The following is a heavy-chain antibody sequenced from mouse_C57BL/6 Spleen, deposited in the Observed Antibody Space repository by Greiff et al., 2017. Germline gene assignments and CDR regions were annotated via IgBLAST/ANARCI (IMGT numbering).Heavy chain of an antibody. CDR1: GYTFTSYW. Sequence: VQLQQSGAELVKPGASVKMSCKASGYTFTSYWITWVKQRPGQGLEWIGDIYPGSGSTNYNEKFKSKATLTVDTSSSTAYMQLSSLTSEDSAVYYCARDYYDYWYFDVWGTGTTVTVSS. V-gene: IGHV1-55*01. CDR3: ARDYYDYWYFDV. CDR2: IYPGSGST. J-gene: IGHJ1*03. D-gene: IGHD2-4*01.